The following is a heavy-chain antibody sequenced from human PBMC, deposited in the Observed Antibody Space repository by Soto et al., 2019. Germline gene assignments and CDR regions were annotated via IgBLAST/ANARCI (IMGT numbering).Heavy chain of an antibody. Sequence: GGSLRLSCAASGFTFSSYAMHWVRQAPGKGLEWVASISYDGSNKYHADSVKGRFTISRDNSKNTLYLQMNSLRAEDTAVYYCARDLSRSGYYTSSFDIWGQGTMVTVSS. V-gene: IGHV3-30-3*01. J-gene: IGHJ3*02. CDR3: ARDLSRSGYYTSSFDI. CDR1: GFTFSSYA. D-gene: IGHD3-3*01. CDR2: ISYDGSNK.